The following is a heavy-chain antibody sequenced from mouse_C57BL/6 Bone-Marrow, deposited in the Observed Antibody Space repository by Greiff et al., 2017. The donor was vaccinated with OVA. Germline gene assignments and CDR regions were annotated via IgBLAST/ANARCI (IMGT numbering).Heavy chain of an antibody. CDR2: INPSSGYT. V-gene: IGHV1-4*01. Sequence: VKLMESGAELARPGASVKMSCKASGYTFTSYTMHWVKQRPGQGLEWIGYINPSSGYTKYNQKFKDKATLTADKSSSTDYMQLSSLTSEDSAVYYCAIYDGYYSYYAMDYWGQGTSVTVSS. D-gene: IGHD2-3*01. CDR3: AIYDGYYSYYAMDY. CDR1: GYTFTSYT. J-gene: IGHJ4*01.